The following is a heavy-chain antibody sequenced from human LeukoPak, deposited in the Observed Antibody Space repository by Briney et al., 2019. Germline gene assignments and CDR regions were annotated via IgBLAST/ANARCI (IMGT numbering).Heavy chain of an antibody. CDR3: ASGLYGQTVDY. V-gene: IGHV3-30*01. Sequence: GGSLRLSCAASGFTFSSYAMHWVRQAPGKGLEWVAVISYDGSNKYYADSVKGRFTISRDNSKNTLCLQMNSLRAEDTAVYYCASGLYGQTVDYWGQGTLVTVSS. CDR1: GFTFSSYA. CDR2: ISYDGSNK. D-gene: IGHD2/OR15-2a*01. J-gene: IGHJ4*02.